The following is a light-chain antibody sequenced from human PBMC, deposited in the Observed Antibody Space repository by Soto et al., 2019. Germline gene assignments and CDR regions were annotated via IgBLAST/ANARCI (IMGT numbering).Light chain of an antibody. V-gene: IGLV2-11*01. CDR1: SSDVGGYNY. CDR2: DVS. CDR3: CSYAGSYTEV. Sequence: QSVLTQPRSVSGSPGQSVTISCTGTSSDVGGYNYVSWYQQHPGKAPKLMIYDVSKRPSGVPDRFSDSKSGNTASLTISGLQAEDEADYYCCSYAGSYTEVFGTGTKLTVL. J-gene: IGLJ1*01.